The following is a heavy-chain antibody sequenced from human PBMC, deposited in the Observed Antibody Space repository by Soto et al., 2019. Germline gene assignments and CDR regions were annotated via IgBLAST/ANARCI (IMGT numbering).Heavy chain of an antibody. Sequence: QVQLQDSGPGLVKPSETLSLTCTVSGDSVSSGSSYWSWIRQPPGKGLEWIAYIYHSGSTNYNPSIKSRVTRSGDTAKPQFSLNLSSVPAADTAGYYCGGGGYYEYFQCWSQGTLVTVSS. CDR1: GDSVSSGSSY. D-gene: IGHD2-8*01. CDR2: IYHSGST. V-gene: IGHV4-61*01. J-gene: IGHJ1*01. CDR3: GGGGYYEYFQC.